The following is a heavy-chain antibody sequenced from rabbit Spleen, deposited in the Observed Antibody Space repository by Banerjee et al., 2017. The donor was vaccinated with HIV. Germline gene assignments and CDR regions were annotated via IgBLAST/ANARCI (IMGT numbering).Heavy chain of an antibody. D-gene: IGHD1-1*01. CDR1: GVSFSISSY. CDR2: IDAGSSGFT. J-gene: IGHJ4*01. CDR3: ARGAASDL. V-gene: IGHV1S40*01. Sequence: QSLEESGGDLVKPGASLTLTCTASGVSFSISSYMCWVRQAPGKGLEWIACIDAGSSGFTYFATWAKGRFAISKTSSTTVTLQMTRLTAADTATYFCARGAASDLWGPGTLVTVS.